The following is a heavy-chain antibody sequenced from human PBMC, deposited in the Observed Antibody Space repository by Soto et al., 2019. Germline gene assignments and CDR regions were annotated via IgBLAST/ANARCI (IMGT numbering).Heavy chain of an antibody. D-gene: IGHD4-17*01. CDR3: ARVSRHLGTTVTTFEY. Sequence: QVQLVQSGAEVKKPGASVKVSCKASGYTFTSYAMHWVRQAPGQRLEWMGWINAGNGNTKYSQKFQGRVTITRDTSASTAYMERSSLRSEDTAVYYCARVSRHLGTTVTTFEYWGQGTLVTVSS. CDR1: GYTFTSYA. J-gene: IGHJ4*02. V-gene: IGHV1-3*01. CDR2: INAGNGNT.